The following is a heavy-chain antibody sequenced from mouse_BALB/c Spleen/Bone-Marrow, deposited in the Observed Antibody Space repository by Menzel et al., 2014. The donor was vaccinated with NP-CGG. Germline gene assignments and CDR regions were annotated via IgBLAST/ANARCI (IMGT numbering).Heavy chain of an antibody. Sequence: HVHLAQSGAALVRPGSSVTISCKAPGFAFSTYWMCWVRQTPGQGLEWIGQIYPGEGDTKYNEKFKDKATLTTDKTSSTAYMQHISLTSEDAAVYCCAGTEYGSNYDYWGQGTTLTVSS. J-gene: IGHJ2*01. CDR2: IYPGEGDT. V-gene: IGHV1-80*01. D-gene: IGHD1-1*01. CDR1: GFAFSTYW. CDR3: AGTEYGSNYDY.